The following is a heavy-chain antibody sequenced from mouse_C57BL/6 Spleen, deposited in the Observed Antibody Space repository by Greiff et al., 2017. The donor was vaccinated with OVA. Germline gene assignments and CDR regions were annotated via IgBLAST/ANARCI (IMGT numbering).Heavy chain of an antibody. CDR3: AKDDSNYFHWIEY. V-gene: IGHV5-17*01. CDR1: GFTFSDYE. D-gene: IGHD2-5*01. J-gene: IGHJ3*01. Sequence: EVHLVESGGGLVKPGGSLKLSCAASGFTFSDYEMHWVRQAPEKGLEWVAYISSGSSTISYADKVKGRITISRDNAKNTLYLQMTSLRSGDSAMYYRAKDDSNYFHWIEYWGQGTLLTVSA. CDR2: ISSGSSTI.